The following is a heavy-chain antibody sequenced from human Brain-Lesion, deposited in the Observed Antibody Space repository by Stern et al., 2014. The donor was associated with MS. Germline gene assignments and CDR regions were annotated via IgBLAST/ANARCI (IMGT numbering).Heavy chain of an antibody. Sequence: QVQLVQSGPGLVKPSGTLSLTCAVSGGSISSSNWWSWVRQSPGKGLEWIGESDHSGSTIYNPSLKSRVTVSVDTSKNRFSLTLRSVTAADTAVYFCARFPASRPHVFDSWGQGTLVTVSS. CDR2: SDHSGST. D-gene: IGHD6-13*01. CDR1: GGSISSSNW. V-gene: IGHV4-4*02. CDR3: ARFPASRPHVFDS. J-gene: IGHJ4*02.